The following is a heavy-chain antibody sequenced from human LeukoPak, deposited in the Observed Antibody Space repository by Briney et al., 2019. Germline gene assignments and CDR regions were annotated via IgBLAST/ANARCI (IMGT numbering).Heavy chain of an antibody. J-gene: IGHJ4*02. Sequence: SETLSLTCTVSGVSISSSSYYWGWIRQPPGKGLEWIGSIYYSGSTYYNPSLKGRVTISVDTSKNQFSLKLSSVTAADTAVYYCARGRGLFSIAAARLFDYWGQGTLVTVSS. V-gene: IGHV4-39*07. CDR3: ARGRGLFSIAAARLFDY. D-gene: IGHD6-13*01. CDR1: GVSISSSSYY. CDR2: IYYSGST.